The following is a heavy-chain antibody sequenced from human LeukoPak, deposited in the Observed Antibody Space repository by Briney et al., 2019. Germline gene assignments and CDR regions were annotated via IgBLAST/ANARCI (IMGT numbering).Heavy chain of an antibody. Sequence: GGSLRLSCAVSGFTFSGFWMSWSRQAPGKGLEWVASINSDGSEGYYADVVKGRFTISRDNSKNTLYLQMNRLRVEDTAVYYCAKDSGSGWYQYGMDVWGQGTTVTVSS. CDR3: AKDSGSGWYQYGMDV. J-gene: IGHJ6*02. CDR2: INSDGSEG. D-gene: IGHD6-19*01. CDR1: GFTFSGFW. V-gene: IGHV3-7*03.